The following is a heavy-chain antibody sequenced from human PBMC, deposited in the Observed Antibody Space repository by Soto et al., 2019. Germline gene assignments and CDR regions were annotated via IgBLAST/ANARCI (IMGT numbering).Heavy chain of an antibody. D-gene: IGHD6-13*01. V-gene: IGHV1-18*04. CDR2: ISAYNGNT. CDR1: GYTFTSYR. J-gene: IGHJ5*02. Sequence: AASVNVSCKSSGYTFTSYRISWVRQAPGQGLEWMGWISAYNGNTNYAQKLQGRVTMTTDTSTSTAYMELRSLRSDDTAVYYCARTPASSWSYNWFDPWGQGTLVTVSS. CDR3: ARTPASSWSYNWFDP.